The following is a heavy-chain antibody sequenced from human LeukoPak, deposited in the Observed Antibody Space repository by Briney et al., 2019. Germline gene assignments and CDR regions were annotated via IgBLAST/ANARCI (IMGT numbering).Heavy chain of an antibody. Sequence: APVKVSCKTSGYTFTGSYMHWVRQAPGQGLEWMGWINPNSGDTHYAQKFQGRVTMTRDTSISTAYMEMARLTSDDTAVYYCSRDTTPLDYWGQGTLVTVSS. CDR1: GYTFTGSY. V-gene: IGHV1-2*02. J-gene: IGHJ4*02. D-gene: IGHD1-14*01. CDR2: INPNSGDT. CDR3: SRDTTPLDY.